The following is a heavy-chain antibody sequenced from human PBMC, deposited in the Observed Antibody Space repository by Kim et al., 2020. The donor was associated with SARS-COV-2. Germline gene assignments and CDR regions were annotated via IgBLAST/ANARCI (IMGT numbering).Heavy chain of an antibody. D-gene: IGHD3-10*01. CDR3: RPRPWGGSYYNAFFYWFDP. Sequence: GGSLRLSCAASGFTFSSYDMHWVRQATGKGLEWVSAIGTAGDTYYPGSVKGRFTISRENAKNSLYLQMNSLRAGDTAVYYCRPRPWGGSYYNAFFYWFDPWGQGTLVTVSS. CDR2: IGTAGDT. V-gene: IGHV3-13*04. CDR1: GFTFSSYD. J-gene: IGHJ5*02.